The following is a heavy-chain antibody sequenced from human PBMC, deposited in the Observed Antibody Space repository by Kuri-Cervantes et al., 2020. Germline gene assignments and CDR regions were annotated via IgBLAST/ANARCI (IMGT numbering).Heavy chain of an antibody. D-gene: IGHD3-16*01. V-gene: IGHV4-34*01. J-gene: IGHJ4*02. CDR1: GGSFSGYY. Sequence: ESLKISCAVYGGSFSGYYWSWIRQPPGKGLEWIGEINHSGSTNYNPSLKSRVTISVDTSKNQFSLKLSSVTAADTAVYYCAASGGRVLDYWGQGTLVTVSS. CDR2: INHSGST. CDR3: AASGGRVLDY.